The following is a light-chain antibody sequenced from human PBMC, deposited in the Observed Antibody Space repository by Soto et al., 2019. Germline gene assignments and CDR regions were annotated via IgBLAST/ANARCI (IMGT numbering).Light chain of an antibody. Sequence: EIVLTQSPGTLLLSPGDRATLSCRASQTITNNFLAWYQQKPGQAPRLLIFPASTRATGIPDRFSGSGSGTDFVLSVSRLEPEDFAVYYCQQYVTSFLTFGGGTKVEIK. CDR2: PAS. CDR3: QQYVTSFLT. J-gene: IGKJ4*01. CDR1: QTITNNF. V-gene: IGKV3-20*01.